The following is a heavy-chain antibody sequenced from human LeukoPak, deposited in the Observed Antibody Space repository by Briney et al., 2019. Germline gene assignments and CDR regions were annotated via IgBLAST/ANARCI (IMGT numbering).Heavy chain of an antibody. CDR2: IWYDGSNK. V-gene: IGHV3-33*01. CDR3: ASDYPESSSGFDY. Sequence: PGGSLRLSCAASGFTFSSYGMHWVRQAPGKGLEWVAVIWYDGSNKYYADSVKGRFTISRDNSKNTLYLQMNSLRAEDTAVYYCASDYPESSSGFDYWGQGTLVTVSS. J-gene: IGHJ4*02. D-gene: IGHD6-19*01. CDR1: GFTFSSYG.